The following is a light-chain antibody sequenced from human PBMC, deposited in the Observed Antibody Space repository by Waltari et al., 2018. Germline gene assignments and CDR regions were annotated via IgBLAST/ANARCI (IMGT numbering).Light chain of an antibody. CDR2: AVT. V-gene: IGLV2-8*01. CDR1: SSDVGIYDY. CDR3: GSYAGSKILL. Sequence: QSALTQPPSASGSPGQSVTIPCTGTSSDVGIYDYVSWYQQRPGKAPKLIIYAVTERPSGVPDRFSVSKSGNTASLTVFGLQTEDEGTYYCGSYAGSKILLFGGGTELTVL. J-gene: IGLJ3*02.